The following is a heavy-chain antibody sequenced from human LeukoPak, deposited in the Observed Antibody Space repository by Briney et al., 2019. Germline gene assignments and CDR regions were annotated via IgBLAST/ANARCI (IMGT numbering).Heavy chain of an antibody. J-gene: IGHJ3*02. Sequence: SETLSLTCTVSGGSISSYYWSWIRQPAGKGLEWIGRIYTGGSTNYNPSLKSRVTISVDRSKNQFSLKLSSVTAADTAVYYCARGGPLAFDIWGQGTMVTVSS. CDR3: ARGGPLAFDI. D-gene: IGHD3-16*01. CDR2: IYTGGST. CDR1: GGSISSYY. V-gene: IGHV4-4*07.